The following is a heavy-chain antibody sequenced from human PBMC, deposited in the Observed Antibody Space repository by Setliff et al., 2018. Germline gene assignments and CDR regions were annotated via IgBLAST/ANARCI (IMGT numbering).Heavy chain of an antibody. CDR3: ARYTGGYYYFDS. D-gene: IGHD2-8*02. J-gene: IGHJ4*02. CDR2: IYYSGTT. V-gene: IGHV4-59*11. CDR1: GGSISSHY. Sequence: SETLSLTCSVSGGSISSHYWSWIRQPPGKGLEWIGYIYYSGTTTYSPSLRGRVTISLDKPNNQFSLHLTSVTAADTAIYYCARYTGGYYYFDSWGQGTLVTVSS.